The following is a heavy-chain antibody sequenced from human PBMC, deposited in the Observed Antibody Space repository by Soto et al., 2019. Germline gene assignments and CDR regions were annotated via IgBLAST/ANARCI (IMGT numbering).Heavy chain of an antibody. J-gene: IGHJ4*02. Sequence: VQLVQSGAEVKKPGASVKVSCKASGYTFTSYAMHWVRQAPGQRLEWMGWINAGNGNTKYSQKFQGRVTITRDTSASTAYMELSSLRSEDTAVYYCARSGYCSGGSCYPSYWGQGTLVTVSS. CDR3: ARSGYCSGGSCYPSY. CDR1: GYTFTSYA. CDR2: INAGNGNT. D-gene: IGHD2-15*01. V-gene: IGHV1-3*01.